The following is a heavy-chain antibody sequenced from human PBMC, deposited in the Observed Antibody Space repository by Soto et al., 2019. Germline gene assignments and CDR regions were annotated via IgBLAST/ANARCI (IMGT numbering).Heavy chain of an antibody. Sequence: GGSLRPSCTASGFTLQNYAMAWVRQAPGKGLEWVSTLIGGHYGTAYSYSVKGRFTVSRDNSKNCLYLQMNSLGVEDTAMYFCAKGKSTGDIDWFDPWGQGSLVTVSS. D-gene: IGHD3-10*01. CDR1: GFTLQNYA. J-gene: IGHJ5*02. CDR2: LIGGHYGT. V-gene: IGHV3-23*01. CDR3: AKGKSTGDIDWFDP.